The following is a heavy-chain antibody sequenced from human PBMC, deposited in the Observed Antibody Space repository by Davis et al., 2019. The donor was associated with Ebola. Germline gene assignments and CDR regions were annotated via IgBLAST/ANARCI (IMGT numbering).Heavy chain of an antibody. CDR2: IGIEAENKTT. J-gene: IGHJ4*02. CDR1: GFTFSSYW. D-gene: IGHD3-3*01. V-gene: IGHV3-15*04. CDR3: TTDLVWSGHHDY. Sequence: GESLKISCTASGFTFSSYWMSWVRQAPGKGLEWVGRIGIEAENKTTDNAASLKGRFILSRDDSKSTLYLHMSSLKAEDTAVYYCTTDLVWSGHHDYWGQGTLVTVSA.